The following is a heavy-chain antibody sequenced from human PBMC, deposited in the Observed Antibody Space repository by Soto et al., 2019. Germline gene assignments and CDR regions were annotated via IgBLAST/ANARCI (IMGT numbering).Heavy chain of an antibody. CDR1: GFTFSSYA. CDR2: ISGSGGST. CDR3: AKDLSRGYYDSSGYFPFAY. Sequence: GGSLRLSCAASGFTFSSYAMSWVRQAPGKGLEWVSAISGSGGSTYYADSVKGRFTISRDNSKNTLYLQMNSLRAEDPGVYYCAKDLSRGYYDSSGYFPFAYWGQGTLVTVSS. J-gene: IGHJ4*02. D-gene: IGHD3-22*01. V-gene: IGHV3-23*01.